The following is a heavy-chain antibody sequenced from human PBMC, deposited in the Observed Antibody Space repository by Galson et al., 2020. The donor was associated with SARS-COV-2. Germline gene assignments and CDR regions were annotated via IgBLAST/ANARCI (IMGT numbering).Heavy chain of an antibody. D-gene: IGHD2-8*01. CDR3: ARDTPVLLGGGFDY. CDR1: GFTFSSYA. V-gene: IGHV3-30*04. J-gene: IGHJ4*02. Sequence: GESLKISCAASGFTFSSYAMYWVRQAPGKGLEWVAVISYDGSNKYYADSVKGRFTISRDNSKNTLYLQMNSLRAEDTAVYYCARDTPVLLGGGFDYWGQGTLVTVSS. CDR2: ISYDGSNK.